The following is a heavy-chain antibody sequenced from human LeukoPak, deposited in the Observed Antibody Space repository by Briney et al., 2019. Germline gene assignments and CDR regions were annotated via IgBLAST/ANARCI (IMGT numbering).Heavy chain of an antibody. CDR3: ARPRYCSSTSCGPLGY. V-gene: IGHV4-34*01. Sequence: SETLSLTCAVYGRSFSGYYWSWIRQPPGKGLEWIGEINHSGSTNYNPSLKSRVTISVDTSKNRFSLKLSSVTAADTAVYYCARPRYCSSTSCGPLGYWGQGTLVTVSS. D-gene: IGHD2-2*01. CDR1: GRSFSGYY. J-gene: IGHJ4*02. CDR2: INHSGST.